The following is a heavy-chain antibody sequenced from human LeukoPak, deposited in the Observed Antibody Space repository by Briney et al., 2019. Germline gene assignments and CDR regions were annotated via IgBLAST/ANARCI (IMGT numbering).Heavy chain of an antibody. Sequence: GGSLGLSCAASGFTFSSHSMHWVRQAPGKGLEWVAVISPDGGIQYYADSVKGRFTISRDNSKSTLFLQMNSLRPEDAAVYYCAREYGGVLGYFDYWGQGALVIVSS. V-gene: IGHV3-30*04. CDR3: AREYGGVLGYFDY. D-gene: IGHD2-8*02. CDR2: ISPDGGIQ. CDR1: GFTFSSHS. J-gene: IGHJ4*02.